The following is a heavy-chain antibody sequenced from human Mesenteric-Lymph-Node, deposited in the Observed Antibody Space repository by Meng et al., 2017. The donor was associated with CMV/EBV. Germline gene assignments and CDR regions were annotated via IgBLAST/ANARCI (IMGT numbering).Heavy chain of an antibody. J-gene: IGHJ4*02. V-gene: IGHV4-34*01. Sequence: SETLSLTCAVYGGSFSGYYWSWIRQPPGKGLEWIGEINHSGSTNYNPSLKSRVTISVDTSKNQFSLKLSSVTAADTAVYYCARASPYTGDFDYWGQGTLVTVSS. CDR1: GGSFSGYY. CDR3: ARASPYTGDFDY. D-gene: IGHD4-11*01. CDR2: INHSGST.